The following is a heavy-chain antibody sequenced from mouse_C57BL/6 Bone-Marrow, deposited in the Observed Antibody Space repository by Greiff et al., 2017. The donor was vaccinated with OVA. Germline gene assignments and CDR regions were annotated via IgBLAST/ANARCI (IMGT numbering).Heavy chain of an antibody. Sequence: EVHLVESGAELVRPGASAKLSCTASGFNIQDDYMHWVKQRPEQGLEWIGWIDPENGDTEYASKFQGKATITADTSSNTAYLQLSSLTSEDTAVYYCTTDYYGSSYFWFAYWGQGTLVTVSA. J-gene: IGHJ3*01. CDR3: TTDYYGSSYFWFAY. CDR1: GFNIQDDY. CDR2: IDPENGDT. D-gene: IGHD1-1*01. V-gene: IGHV14-4*01.